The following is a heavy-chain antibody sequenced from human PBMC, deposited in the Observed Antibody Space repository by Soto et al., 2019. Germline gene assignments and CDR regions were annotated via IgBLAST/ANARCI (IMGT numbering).Heavy chain of an antibody. Sequence: SETLSLTCTVYGGSCSGYYWSWIRQPPGKGLEWIGEINHSGSTNYNPSLKSRVTISIDTSKNQFSLKLSSVTAADTAVYYCARSLRDIVVVVAAHYYYYYMDVWGKGTTVTVSS. J-gene: IGHJ6*03. D-gene: IGHD2-15*01. CDR3: ARSLRDIVVVVAAHYYYYYMDV. V-gene: IGHV4-34*01. CDR1: GGSCSGYY. CDR2: INHSGST.